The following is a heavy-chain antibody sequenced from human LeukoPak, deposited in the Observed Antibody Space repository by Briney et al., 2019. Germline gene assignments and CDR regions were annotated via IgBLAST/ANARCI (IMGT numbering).Heavy chain of an antibody. D-gene: IGHD6-13*01. CDR2: IYYSGST. CDR1: GGSISSGGYS. V-gene: IGHV4-30-4*07. J-gene: IGHJ5*02. CDR3: ATHIAAAGKGHWFDP. Sequence: PSETLSLTCAVSGGSISSGGYSWSWIRQPPGKGLEWIGYIYYSGSTYYNPSLKSRVTISVDTSKNQFSLKLSSVTAADTAVYYCATHIAAAGKGHWFDPWGQGTLVTVSS.